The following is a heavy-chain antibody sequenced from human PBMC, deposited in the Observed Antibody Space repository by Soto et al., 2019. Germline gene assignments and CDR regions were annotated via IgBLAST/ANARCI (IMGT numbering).Heavy chain of an antibody. CDR2: INPANGNT. CDR1: GYTFTAYA. CDR3: TRSAISPYGGLIGPFDY. V-gene: IGHV1-3*05. Sequence: QVQLAQSGAEERKPGASVKVSCEATGYTFTAYAMHWVRQAPGQRLEWMGWINPANGNTKYSQKFQGRLTITSDTSPNTVYMELNSLTSEDTAMYYCTRSAISPYGGLIGPFDYWGQGNLVTVSS. J-gene: IGHJ4*02. D-gene: IGHD3-16*02.